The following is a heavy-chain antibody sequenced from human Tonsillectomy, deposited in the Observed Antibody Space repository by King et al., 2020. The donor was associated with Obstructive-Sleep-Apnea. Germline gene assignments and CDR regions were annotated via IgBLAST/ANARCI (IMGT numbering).Heavy chain of an antibody. J-gene: IGHJ6*02. CDR3: ARKSGSYFGYYYYGMDV. CDR2: ISAYNGNT. D-gene: IGHD1-26*01. CDR1: GDTFTSYG. Sequence: QLVQSGAEVKKPGASVKVSCKASGDTFTSYGISWVRQAPGQGLEWMGWISAYNGNTNCAHKLTGRVTMTTDTSTGTAYMELRSLRSDDTAVYYCARKSGSYFGYYYYGMDVWGQGTTVTVSS. V-gene: IGHV1-18*01.